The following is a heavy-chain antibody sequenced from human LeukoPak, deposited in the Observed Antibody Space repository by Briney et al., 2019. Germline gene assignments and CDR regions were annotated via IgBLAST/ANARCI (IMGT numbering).Heavy chain of an antibody. CDR2: MNPKHGNP. V-gene: IGHV1-8*01. D-gene: IGHD6-13*01. CDR1: GYTFPSYD. J-gene: IGHJ6*02. CDR3: ARGREPGIAAAGSWADQHYYYGMDV. Sequence: SVTVSCKASGYTFPSYDINWLQQATGQGLEWMGWMNPKHGNPGYPQKFQGRVTMTRNTSISTAYMELSSLRSEDTAVYYCARGREPGIAAAGSWADQHYYYGMDVWGQGTTVTVSS.